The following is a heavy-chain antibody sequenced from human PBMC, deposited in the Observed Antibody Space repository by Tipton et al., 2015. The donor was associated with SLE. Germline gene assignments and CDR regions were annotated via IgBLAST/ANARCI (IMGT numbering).Heavy chain of an antibody. D-gene: IGHD2-21*01. CDR1: GGYISSYY. V-gene: IGHV4-59*01. J-gene: IGHJ3*02. Sequence: TLSLTCTVSGGYISSYYWSWIRQPPGKGLEWIGYIYYSGSTNYNPSLKSRVTISVDTSKNQFSLKLSSVTAADTAVYYCASQYCGGDCYSDDAFDIWGQGTMVTVSS. CDR2: IYYSGST. CDR3: ASQYCGGDCYSDDAFDI.